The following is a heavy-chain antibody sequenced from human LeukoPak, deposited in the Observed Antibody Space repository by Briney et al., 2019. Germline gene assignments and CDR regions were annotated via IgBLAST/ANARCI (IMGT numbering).Heavy chain of an antibody. V-gene: IGHV1-8*03. CDR2: MNPNSGNT. CDR3: ARGEWSGLRYFDWFRSGGAFDI. D-gene: IGHD3-9*01. Sequence: ASVKVSCKASGYTFTSYDINWVRQATGQGLEWMGWMNPNSGNTGYAQKFQGRVTITRNTSISTAYMELSSLRSEDTAVYYCARGEWSGLRYFDWFRSGGAFDIWGQGTMVTVSS. CDR1: GYTFTSYD. J-gene: IGHJ3*02.